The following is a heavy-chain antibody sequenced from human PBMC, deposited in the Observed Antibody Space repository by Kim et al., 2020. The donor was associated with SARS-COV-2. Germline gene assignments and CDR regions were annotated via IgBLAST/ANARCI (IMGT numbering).Heavy chain of an antibody. V-gene: IGHV3-21*01. CDR2: ISSSSSDI. D-gene: IGHD4-4*01. CDR1: GFIFSSYS. Sequence: GGSLRLSCVASGFIFSSYSMSWVRQAPGKGLEWVSSISSSSSDIYYADSVKGLFTISRDNAKNSLYLQINSLRAEDTAVYYCARDPNSNQYNWFDPWGQG. CDR3: ARDPNSNQYNWFDP. J-gene: IGHJ5*02.